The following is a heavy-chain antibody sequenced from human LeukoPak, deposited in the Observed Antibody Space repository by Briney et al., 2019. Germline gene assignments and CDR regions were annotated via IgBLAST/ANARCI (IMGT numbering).Heavy chain of an antibody. V-gene: IGHV1-2*02. J-gene: IGHJ4*02. CDR2: INPNSGGT. CDR1: GYTFTGYY. CDR3: ARARPNYDFWSGYYDY. Sequence: ASVKVSFKASGYTFTGYYMHWVRQAPGQGLEWMGWINPNSGGTNYAQKFQGRVTMTRDTSISTAYMELSRLRSDDTAVYYCARARPNYDFWSGYYDYWGQGTLVTVSS. D-gene: IGHD3-3*01.